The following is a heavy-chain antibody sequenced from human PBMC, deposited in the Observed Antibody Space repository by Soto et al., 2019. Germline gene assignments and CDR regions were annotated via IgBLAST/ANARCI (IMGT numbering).Heavy chain of an antibody. D-gene: IGHD3-9*01. Sequence: PGGSLRLSCAASGFTFSSYSMNWVRQAPGKGLEWVSSISSSSSYIYYADSVKGRFTISRDNAKNSLYLQMNSLRAEDTAVYYCARPKDYDILTGYLYTLNYWGQRTLVTVSS. CDR1: GFTFSSYS. V-gene: IGHV3-21*01. J-gene: IGHJ4*02. CDR2: ISSSSSYI. CDR3: ARPKDYDILTGYLYTLNY.